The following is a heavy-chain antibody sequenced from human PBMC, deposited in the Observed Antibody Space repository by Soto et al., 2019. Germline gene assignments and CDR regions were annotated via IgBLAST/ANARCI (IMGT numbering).Heavy chain of an antibody. J-gene: IGHJ4*02. CDR3: VKNPLGYSSGWSIFDY. V-gene: IGHV3-64D*06. CDR2: ISSNGGST. CDR1: GFTFISYA. Sequence: GGSLRLSCSASGFTFISYAMHWVRQAPWKGLEYVSAISSNGGSTYYADSVKGRFTISRDNSKNTLYLQMSSLRAEDTAVYYCVKNPLGYSSGWSIFDYWGQGTLVTVSS. D-gene: IGHD6-19*01.